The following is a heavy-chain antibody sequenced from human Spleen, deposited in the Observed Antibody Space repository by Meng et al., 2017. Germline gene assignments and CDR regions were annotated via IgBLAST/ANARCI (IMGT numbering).Heavy chain of an antibody. CDR2: IKQDGSEK. CDR3: ARFASGYSYGFDAFDI. V-gene: IGHV3-7*01. Sequence: GGSLRLSCAASGFTFSSYWMSWVRQAPGKGLEWVANIKQDGSEKYYVDSVKGRFTISRDNSKNTLYLQMNSLRAEDTAVYYCARFASGYSYGFDAFDIWGQGTMVTVSS. CDR1: GFTFSSYW. J-gene: IGHJ3*02. D-gene: IGHD5-18*01.